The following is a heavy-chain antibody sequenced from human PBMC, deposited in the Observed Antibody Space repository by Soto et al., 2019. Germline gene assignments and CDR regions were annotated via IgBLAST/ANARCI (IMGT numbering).Heavy chain of an antibody. CDR2: IYHSGST. D-gene: IGHD6-13*01. CDR3: ASQIAAAGPSDPAFDY. Sequence: SETLSLTCAVSGGSISSSNWWSWVRQPPGKGLEWIGEIYHSGSTNYNPSLKSRVTISVDKSKNQFSLKLSSVTAADTAVYYCASQIAAAGPSDPAFDYWGQGTLVTVSS. CDR1: GGSISSSNW. J-gene: IGHJ4*02. V-gene: IGHV4-4*02.